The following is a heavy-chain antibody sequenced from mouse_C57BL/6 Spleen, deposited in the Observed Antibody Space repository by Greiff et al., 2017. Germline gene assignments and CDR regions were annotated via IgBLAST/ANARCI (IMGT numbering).Heavy chain of an antibody. D-gene: IGHD2-4*01. CDR1: GFNIKDDY. J-gene: IGHJ3*01. V-gene: IGHV14-4*01. Sequence: VQLQQSGAELVRPGASVKLSCTASGFNIKDDYMHWVKQRPEQGLEWIGWIDPENGATEYASKFQGKATITADTSSNTAYLQLSSLTSEDTAVYYCTSYDYDETWCAYWGQGTLVTVSA. CDR2: IDPENGAT. CDR3: TSYDYDETWCAY.